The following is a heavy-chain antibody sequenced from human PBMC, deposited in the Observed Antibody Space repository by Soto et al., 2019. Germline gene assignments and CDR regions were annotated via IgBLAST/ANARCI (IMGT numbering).Heavy chain of an antibody. CDR2: SRDKAQGYST. CDR3: VRTTYFSDSSVYTRFFDY. CDR1: GFTFSDNY. J-gene: IGHJ4*02. V-gene: IGHV3-72*01. Sequence: PGGSLRLSCTGSGFTFSDNYIDWVRQAPGKGLEWVGHSRDKAQGYSTIYAASVKGRFTTSRDESKSSVYLQMNSLKTEDTAIYYCVRTTYFSDSSVYTRFFDYWGQGTLVTVSS. D-gene: IGHD3-22*01.